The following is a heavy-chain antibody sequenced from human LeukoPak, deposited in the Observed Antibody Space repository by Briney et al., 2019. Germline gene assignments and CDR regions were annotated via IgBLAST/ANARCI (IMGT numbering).Heavy chain of an antibody. CDR2: IYYSGST. J-gene: IGHJ4*02. CDR3: ARVGSGSYYRGNFDY. V-gene: IGHV4-59*01. CDR1: GGSISSYY. D-gene: IGHD3-10*01. Sequence: PSETLSLTCTVSGGSISSYYWSWIRQPPGKGLEWIGYIYYSGSTNYSPSLKSRVTISVDTSKNQFSLKLSSVTAADTAVYYCARVGSGSYYRGNFDYWGQGTLVTVSS.